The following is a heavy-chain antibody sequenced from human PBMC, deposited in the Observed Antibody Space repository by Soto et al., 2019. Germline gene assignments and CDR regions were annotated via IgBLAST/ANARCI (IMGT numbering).Heavy chain of an antibody. Sequence: GGSLRLSCVASGFTFSDYYMSWIRQAPGKGLEWVSYISPSSTYTNYADSVKGRFTISRDNAKNSLYLQMNSLRAEDTAVHYCARDSAIAAADYWGQGTLVTVSS. J-gene: IGHJ4*02. CDR1: GFTFSDYY. V-gene: IGHV3-11*05. CDR2: ISPSSTYT. D-gene: IGHD6-13*01. CDR3: ARDSAIAAADY.